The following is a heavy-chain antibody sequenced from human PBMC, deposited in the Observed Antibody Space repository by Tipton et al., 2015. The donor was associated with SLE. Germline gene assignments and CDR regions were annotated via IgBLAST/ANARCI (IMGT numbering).Heavy chain of an antibody. J-gene: IGHJ4*02. CDR1: GFTFSSYS. CDR2: ISGSGGST. V-gene: IGHV3-23*01. Sequence: SLRLSCAASGFTFSSYSMSWVRQAPGKGLQWVSGISGSGGSTHYADSVKGRFTISRDNAKNSLYLQMNSLRAEDTAVYYCARGPGRRYFDWAHEEWGQGTLVTVSS. D-gene: IGHD3-9*01. CDR3: ARGPGRRYFDWAHEE.